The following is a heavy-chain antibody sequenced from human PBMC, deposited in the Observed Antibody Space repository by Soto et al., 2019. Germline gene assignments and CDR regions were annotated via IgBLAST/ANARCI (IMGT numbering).Heavy chain of an antibody. D-gene: IGHD6-25*01. V-gene: IGHV3-21*01. J-gene: IGHJ4*02. CDR1: GFTFSSHS. CDR3: ARDRAGYNFDY. Sequence: EVQLVESGGGLVKPGGSLRLSCAASGFTFSSHSMNWVRQAPGKGLEWVSSISSSSSYIYYADSVKGRFTISRDNAKNSLYLQMNSLRAEDTAVYYCARDRAGYNFDYWGQGTLVTVSS. CDR2: ISSSSSYI.